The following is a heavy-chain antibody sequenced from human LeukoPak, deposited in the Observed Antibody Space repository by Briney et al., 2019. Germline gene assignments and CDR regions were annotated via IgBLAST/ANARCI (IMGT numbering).Heavy chain of an antibody. Sequence: ASVKVSCKASGYTFTGYYMHWVRQAPGQGLEWMGWINPNSGGTNYAQKFQGRVTMTRDTSISTAYMELSRLRSDDTAVYYCARVLSYGSGSYYNVGGDYWGQGTLVTVSS. J-gene: IGHJ4*02. CDR3: ARVLSYGSGSYYNVGGDY. V-gene: IGHV1-2*02. CDR2: INPNSGGT. CDR1: GYTFTGYY. D-gene: IGHD3-10*01.